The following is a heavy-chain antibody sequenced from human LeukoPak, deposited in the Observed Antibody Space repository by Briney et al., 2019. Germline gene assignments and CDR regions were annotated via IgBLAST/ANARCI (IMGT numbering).Heavy chain of an antibody. CDR2: IYGGGST. V-gene: IGHV3-53*01. J-gene: IGHJ4*02. CDR3: ARGAGNTVSTRFFDY. CDR1: GFTFSSNY. D-gene: IGHD5/OR15-5a*01. Sequence: GGSLRLSCAASGFTFSSNYMNWVRQAPGKGLEWVSVIYGGGSTYYADSVKGRFTISRDNSKSTLYLQMNSLRAEDTAVYYCARGAGNTVSTRFFDYWGRGTLVTVSS.